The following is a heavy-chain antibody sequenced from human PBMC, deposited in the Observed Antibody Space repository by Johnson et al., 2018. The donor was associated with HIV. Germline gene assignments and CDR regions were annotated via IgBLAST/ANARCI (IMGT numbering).Heavy chain of an antibody. V-gene: IGHV3-30*03. CDR1: GFTFSSYG. J-gene: IGHJ3*02. CDR3: ARDSTPWGGDYVGYAFDI. D-gene: IGHD4-17*01. CDR2: ISYDGSNK. Sequence: QVQLVESGGGVVQPGRSLRLSCEASGFTFSSYGIHWVRQAPGKGLEWVAVISYDGSNKYYGDSVKGRFTISRDNAKNSLYLLMNSLRAEDTAVYYCARDSTPWGGDYVGYAFDIWGQGTMVTVSS.